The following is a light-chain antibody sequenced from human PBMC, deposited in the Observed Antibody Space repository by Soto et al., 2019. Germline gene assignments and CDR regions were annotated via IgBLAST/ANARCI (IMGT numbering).Light chain of an antibody. Sequence: SALTHPPSASGSPGQSVTISCTGTSSDVGAYNYVSWYQQHPGKAPKLMIYDVSKRPSGVPYRFSGSKSGNAASLTVSGLQGEDEADYYCSSYAGSSWVFGGGTQLTVL. CDR3: SSYAGSSWV. V-gene: IGLV2-8*01. J-gene: IGLJ3*02. CDR2: DVS. CDR1: SSDVGAYNY.